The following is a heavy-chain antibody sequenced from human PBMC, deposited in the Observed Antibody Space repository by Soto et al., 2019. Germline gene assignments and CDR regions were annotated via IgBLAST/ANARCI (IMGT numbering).Heavy chain of an antibody. CDR1: GYSFTSYD. Sequence: ASVKGSCKAFGYSFTSYDIYWVRQATGQGLEWMGWMNPNTGNSAYAQKFQGRVTVTSDTSINTVHMELSSLRSEDTAVYYCARRAETNGWNGFGADKYYFDFWGQGTLVTVSS. CDR2: MNPNTGNS. J-gene: IGHJ4*02. V-gene: IGHV1-8*01. D-gene: IGHD1-1*01. CDR3: ARRAETNGWNGFGADKYYFDF.